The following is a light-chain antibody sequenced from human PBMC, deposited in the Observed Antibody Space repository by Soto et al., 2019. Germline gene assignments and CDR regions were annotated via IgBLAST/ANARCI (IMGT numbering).Light chain of an antibody. J-gene: IGKJ4*01. CDR1: QDISSS. V-gene: IGKV3-11*01. CDR2: DSS. Sequence: EIVLTQSPASLSLSPGERATLSCRASQDISSSLAWYQQKPGQAPRLLIYDSSNRSTGIPARFSGSGSGTDFTLTISSLEPEDFAVYYCQQRSNWPQVTFGGGTKVEIK. CDR3: QQRSNWPQVT.